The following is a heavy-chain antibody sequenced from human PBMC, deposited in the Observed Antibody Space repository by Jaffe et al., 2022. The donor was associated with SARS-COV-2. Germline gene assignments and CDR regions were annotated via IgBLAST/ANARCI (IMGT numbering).Heavy chain of an antibody. Sequence: QVQLVESGGGEVQPGRSLRLSCAASGFPFSSYAMHWVRQAPGKGLEWVAVILYDGSNIYYADSVKGRFTISRDNSKNTVYLQMRNLTPEDTAIYYCARPFSASYSAEYFHDWGQGTLVTVSA. J-gene: IGHJ1*01. D-gene: IGHD1-26*01. V-gene: IGHV3-30*04. CDR1: GFPFSSYA. CDR2: ILYDGSNI. CDR3: ARPFSASYSAEYFHD.